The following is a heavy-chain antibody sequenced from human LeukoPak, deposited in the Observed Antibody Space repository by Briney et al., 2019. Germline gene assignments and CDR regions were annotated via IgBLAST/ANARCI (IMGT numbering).Heavy chain of an antibody. Sequence: GESLKISCKGSGYSFTDYWIGWVRQMPGKGLEWMGIIYPSDSDTRYSPSFQGQVTISADKSISTAYLQWSSLKALDTAMYYCARPREMATITGLNHWGQGTLVTVSS. D-gene: IGHD5-24*01. V-gene: IGHV5-51*01. CDR3: ARPREMATITGLNH. CDR1: GYSFTDYW. J-gene: IGHJ5*02. CDR2: IYPSDSDT.